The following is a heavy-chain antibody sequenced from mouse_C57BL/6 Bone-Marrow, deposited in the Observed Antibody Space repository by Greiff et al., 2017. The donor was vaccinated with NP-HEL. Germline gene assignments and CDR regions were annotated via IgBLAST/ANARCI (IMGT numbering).Heavy chain of an antibody. CDR1: GYTFTSYW. J-gene: IGHJ3*01. V-gene: IGHV1-59*01. CDR2: IDPSDSYT. D-gene: IGHD1-1*01. CDR3: AGLSSHYYRSSERAWIAY. Sequence: QVQLQQPGAELVRPGTSVKLSCKASGYTFTSYWMHWVKQRPGQGLEWIGVIDPSDSYTNYNQKFKGKATLTGDTSSSTAYMQLSSLTSEDSAVYYGAGLSSHYYRSSERAWIAYWGQGTLVTVSA.